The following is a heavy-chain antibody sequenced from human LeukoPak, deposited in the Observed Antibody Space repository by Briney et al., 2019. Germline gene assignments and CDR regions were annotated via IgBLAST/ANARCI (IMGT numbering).Heavy chain of an antibody. CDR2: IYYSGTT. CDR1: GGSISSSDSY. J-gene: IGHJ4*02. Sequence: SETLSLTCTVSGGSISSSDSYWGWIRQPPGKGLEWIGNIYYSGTTYYNPSLKSRVTISVDTSKNHFSLNLSSVTAADTAMYYCARPHSGPVNAITYGVIDYWGQGTLVTVSS. V-gene: IGHV4-39*07. CDR3: ARPHSGPVNAITYGVIDY. D-gene: IGHD3-16*01.